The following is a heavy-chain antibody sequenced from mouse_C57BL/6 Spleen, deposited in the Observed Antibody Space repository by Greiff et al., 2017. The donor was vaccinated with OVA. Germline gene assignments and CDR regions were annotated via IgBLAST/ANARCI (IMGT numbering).Heavy chain of an antibody. J-gene: IGHJ2*01. V-gene: IGHV1-61*01. CDR1: GYTFTSYW. Sequence: QVQLKQPGAELVRPGSSVKLSCKASGYTFTSYWMDWVKQRPGQGLEWIGNIYPSDSETHYNQKFKDKATLTVDKSSSTAYMQLSSLTSEDSAVYYCARSSYGNYGYWGQGTTLTVSS. D-gene: IGHD2-1*01. CDR3: ARSSYGNYGY. CDR2: IYPSDSET.